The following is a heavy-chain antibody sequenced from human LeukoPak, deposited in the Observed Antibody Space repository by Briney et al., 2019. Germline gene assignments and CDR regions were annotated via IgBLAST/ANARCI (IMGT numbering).Heavy chain of an antibody. CDR1: GGSISSGDYY. D-gene: IGHD2-2*01. CDR3: ARDWTIVPAAPQHRAFDI. CDR2: IYYSGST. V-gene: IGHV4-30-4*08. Sequence: SETLSLTCTVSGGSISSGDYYWSWIRQPPGKGLEWIGYIYYSGSTYYNPSLKSRVTISVDTSKNQFSLKLSSVTAADTAVYYCARDWTIVPAAPQHRAFDIWGQGTMVTVSS. J-gene: IGHJ3*02.